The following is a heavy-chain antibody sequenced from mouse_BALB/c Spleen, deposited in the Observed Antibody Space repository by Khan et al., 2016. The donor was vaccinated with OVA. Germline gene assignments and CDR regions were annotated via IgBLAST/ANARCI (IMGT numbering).Heavy chain of an antibody. J-gene: IGHJ2*01. CDR2: ISYSGVT. D-gene: IGHD2-4*01. V-gene: IGHV3-2*02. Sequence: EVQLQESGPGLVKPSQSLSLTCTVTGYSITSGYAWNWIRQFPGNKLEWMGYISYSGVTTYTPSLKSRISITRDTSKNQFFLQLNSVTTEDTATNYCARGNYDRYYFDYWGQGTTLTVSS. CDR1: GYSITSGYA. CDR3: ARGNYDRYYFDY.